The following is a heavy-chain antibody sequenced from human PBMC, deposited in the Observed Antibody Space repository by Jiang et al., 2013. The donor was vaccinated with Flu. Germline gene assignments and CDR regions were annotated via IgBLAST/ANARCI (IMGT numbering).Heavy chain of an antibody. D-gene: IGHD3-3*01. J-gene: IGHJ5*02. CDR1: GGSISSSSYY. CDR2: IYYSGST. Sequence: GLVKPSETPSLTCTVSGGSISSSSYYWGWIRQPPGKGLEWIGSIYYSGSTYYNPSLKSRVTISVDTSKNQFSLKLSSVTAADTAVYYCARRLFDFWSGHNEGKYNWFDPWGQGTLVTVSS. CDR3: ARRLFDFWSGHNEGKYNWFDP. V-gene: IGHV4-39*01.